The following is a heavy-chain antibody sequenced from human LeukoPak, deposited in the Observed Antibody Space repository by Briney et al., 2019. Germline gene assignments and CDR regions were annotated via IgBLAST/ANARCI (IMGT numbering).Heavy chain of an antibody. CDR1: GFTFSSYA. CDR2: ISGSGGST. CDR3: AKDSYSSSWYGGISLDY. V-gene: IGHV3-23*01. J-gene: IGHJ4*02. Sequence: PGGSLRLSCAASGFTFSSYAMSWVRQAPGKGLERVSAISGSGGSTYYADSVKGRFTISRDNSKNTLYLQMNSLRAEDTAVYYCAKDSYSSSWYGGISLDYWGQGTLVTVSS. D-gene: IGHD6-13*01.